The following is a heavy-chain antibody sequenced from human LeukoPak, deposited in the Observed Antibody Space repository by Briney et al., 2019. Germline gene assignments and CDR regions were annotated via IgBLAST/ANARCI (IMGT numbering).Heavy chain of an antibody. J-gene: IGHJ4*02. Sequence: GGSLRLSCAASGFTFSSYEMNWVRQAPGKGLEWVSYISDTGGTIYYADSVKGRITISRDNAKNSLYLQMKSLRAEDTAVYYCARGYRISDYWGQGSLVTVSS. V-gene: IGHV3-48*03. CDR3: ARGYRISDY. D-gene: IGHD3-16*02. CDR2: ISDTGGTI. CDR1: GFTFSSYE.